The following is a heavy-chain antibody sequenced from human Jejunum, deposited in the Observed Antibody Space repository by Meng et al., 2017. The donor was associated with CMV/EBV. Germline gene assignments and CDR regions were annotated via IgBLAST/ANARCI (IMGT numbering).Heavy chain of an antibody. CDR2: VNAGNGNT. V-gene: IGHV1-3*01. CDR3: ASERWGSGYLDL. Sequence: SCTASGHPFSNYAMHWVRQAPGQRLEWMGLVNAGNGNTRYSQKFQGRVTISRDTSASTVYMELSSLTSEDTAVYYCASERWGSGYLDLWGRGSLVTVSS. D-gene: IGHD4-23*01. J-gene: IGHJ2*01. CDR1: GHPFSNYA.